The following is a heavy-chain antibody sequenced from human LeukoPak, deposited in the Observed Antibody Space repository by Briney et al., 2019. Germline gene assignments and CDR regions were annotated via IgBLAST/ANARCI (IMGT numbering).Heavy chain of an antibody. Sequence: SETLSLTCSVSGDSISYFYWSWIRQAAGKGLEWIGRVSSSGSTDYNASLKSRVTMSVDTSKNQLSLKLSSVTAADTAVYYCARGTTAAGDQTFDYWGQGTLVTVSS. CDR2: VSSSGST. V-gene: IGHV4-4*07. CDR1: GDSISYFY. J-gene: IGHJ4*02. D-gene: IGHD6-13*01. CDR3: ARGTTAAGDQTFDY.